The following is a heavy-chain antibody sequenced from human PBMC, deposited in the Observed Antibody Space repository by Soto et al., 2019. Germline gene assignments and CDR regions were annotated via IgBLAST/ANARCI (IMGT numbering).Heavy chain of an antibody. J-gene: IGHJ3*02. Sequence: GGSLRLSCAASGFTFSSYDMHWVRQATGKGLEWVSAIGTAGDTYYPGSVKGRFTISRENAKNSLYLQMNSLRAGDTAVYYCARGARMLVGDTDTFDIWGQGTMVTVSS. CDR3: ARGARMLVGDTDTFDI. V-gene: IGHV3-13*01. D-gene: IGHD2-15*01. CDR1: GFTFSSYD. CDR2: IGTAGDT.